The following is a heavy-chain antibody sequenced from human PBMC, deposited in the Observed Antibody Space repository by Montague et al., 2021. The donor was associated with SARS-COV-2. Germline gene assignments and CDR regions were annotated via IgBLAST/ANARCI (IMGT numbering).Heavy chain of an antibody. CDR1: VFIFSSYW. CDR2: ISSDGSRR. V-gene: IGHV3-74*01. Sequence: SLRLSCVASVFIFSSYWMYWVRQAPGKGLVWVSHISSDGSRRRYSDSVKGRFTISRDNAKNTLYLQMNSLRAEDTAVYYCARDGEIVAVGYYFDSWGQGTLVTASA. D-gene: IGHD3-22*01. CDR3: ARDGEIVAVGYYFDS. J-gene: IGHJ4*02.